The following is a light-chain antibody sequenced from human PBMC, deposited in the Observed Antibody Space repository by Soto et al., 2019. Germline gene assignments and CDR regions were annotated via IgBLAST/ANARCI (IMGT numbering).Light chain of an antibody. CDR3: MQGLRPMYT. Sequence: IALTKSPLSLSVTPGEPASISCRSSQTLLHSNGYTDLNWYLQKPGQSPQLLIYLGSNRASGVPDRFIGSGSGTDITLKINRVQAEDVVVFYCMQGLRPMYTFGPGTKLEIK. CDR2: LGS. V-gene: IGKV2-28*01. J-gene: IGKJ2*01. CDR1: QTLLHSNGYTD.